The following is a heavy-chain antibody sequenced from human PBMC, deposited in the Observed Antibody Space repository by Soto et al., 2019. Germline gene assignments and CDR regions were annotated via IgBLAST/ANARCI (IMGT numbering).Heavy chain of an antibody. J-gene: IGHJ4*02. CDR2: VKDSGSA. Sequence: SETLSLTCSVSGGSLSGFYWSWIRQPPGKGLEWIGEVKDSGSAKYNPSLRSRAVISLDTSETQFSLKLTSVTAADTAVHYCASGRNWGQGILVTVSS. V-gene: IGHV4-34*01. CDR3: ASGRN. CDR1: GGSLSGFY.